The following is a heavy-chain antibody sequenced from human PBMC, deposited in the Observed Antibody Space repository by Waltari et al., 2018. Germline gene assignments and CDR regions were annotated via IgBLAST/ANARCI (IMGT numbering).Heavy chain of an antibody. D-gene: IGHD4-17*01. CDR3: AKDHMTTVTTGDY. J-gene: IGHJ4*02. V-gene: IGHV3-30*02. Sequence: QVQLVESGGGVVQPGRSLRLSCAASGFTFSSYGMHWVRQAPGKGLEWVAFIRYDGSNKYYADSVKGRFIISRDNSKNTLYLQMNSLRAEDTAVYYCAKDHMTTVTTGDYWGQGTLVTVSS. CDR1: GFTFSSYG. CDR2: IRYDGSNK.